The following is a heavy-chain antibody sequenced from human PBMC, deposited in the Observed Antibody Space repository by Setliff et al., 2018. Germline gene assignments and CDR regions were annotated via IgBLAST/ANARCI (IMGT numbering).Heavy chain of an antibody. CDR2: ISSRSSTM. CDR1: GFTFSSYS. Sequence: LRLSCAASGFTFSSYSMNWVRQAPGKGLEWVSYISSRSSTMYYADSVKGRFTISRDNAKNSLYLQMNSLRAEDTAVYYCATASHGYIYYWGQGTLVTVSS. CDR3: ATASHGYIYY. V-gene: IGHV3-48*01. J-gene: IGHJ4*02.